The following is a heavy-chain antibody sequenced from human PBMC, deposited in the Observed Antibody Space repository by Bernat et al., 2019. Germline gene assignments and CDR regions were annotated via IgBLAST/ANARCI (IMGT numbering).Heavy chain of an antibody. CDR2: ISADGGST. D-gene: IGHD6-19*01. Sequence: LGGSGGGGVERGGCLRVGWAAAGFSLEDYAMHWVRQAPWTGLEWVSLISADGGSTYYADSVKGRFTISRDNSKNSLYLQMNSLRTEDTALYYCAKIQGLMAGIPNHDAFDIWGRGTMVTVSA. V-gene: IGHV3-43*02. CDR1: GFSLEDYA. J-gene: IGHJ3*02. CDR3: AKIQGLMAGIPNHDAFDI.